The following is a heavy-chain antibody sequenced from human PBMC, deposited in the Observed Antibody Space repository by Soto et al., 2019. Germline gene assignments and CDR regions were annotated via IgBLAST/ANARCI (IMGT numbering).Heavy chain of an antibody. V-gene: IGHV3-23*01. CDR2: ISGSGGST. CDR3: ARRSSGWYFDY. D-gene: IGHD6-19*01. J-gene: IGHJ4*02. Sequence: TASGFTFSSYAMSWVRQAPGKGLEWVSAISGSGGSTYYADSVKGRFTISRDNSKNTLYLQMNSLRAEDTVVYYCARRSSGWYFDYWGQGTLVTVSS. CDR1: GFTFSSYA.